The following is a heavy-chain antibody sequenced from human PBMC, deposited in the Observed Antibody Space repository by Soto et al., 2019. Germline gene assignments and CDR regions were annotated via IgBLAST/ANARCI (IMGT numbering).Heavy chain of an antibody. CDR2: IYYSGST. Sequence: QLQLQASCPGLVKPSETLSLTCTVSGGFISSSSYYLGWILQPPGKGLEWIGSIYYSGSTYYNPSLKSRVTISVDTSKKQFSLKLSSVTAPDTAVYYCARHTAVAGYYFDYWGQGTLVTVSS. CDR1: GGFISSSSYY. J-gene: IGHJ4*02. D-gene: IGHD6-19*01. CDR3: ARHTAVAGYYFDY. V-gene: IGHV4-39*01.